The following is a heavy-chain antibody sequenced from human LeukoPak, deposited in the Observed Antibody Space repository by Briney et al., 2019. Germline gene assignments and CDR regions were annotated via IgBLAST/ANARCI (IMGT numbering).Heavy chain of an antibody. J-gene: IGHJ4*02. CDR2: IYHSGST. CDR3: ARGRYGWLPFDY. CDR1: GYSISSGYY. V-gene: IGHV4-38-2*02. Sequence: PSETLSLTCTVSGYSISSGYYWGWIRQPPGKGLEWIGSIYHSGSTYYNPSLKSRVTISVDTSKNQFSLKLSSVTAADTAVYYCARGRYGWLPFDYWGQGTLVTVSS. D-gene: IGHD3-16*01.